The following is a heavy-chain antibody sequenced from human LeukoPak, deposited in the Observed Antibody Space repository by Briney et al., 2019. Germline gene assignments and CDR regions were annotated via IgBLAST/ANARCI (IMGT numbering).Heavy chain of an antibody. V-gene: IGHV1-69*05. D-gene: IGHD6-13*01. CDR1: GGTFSSYA. J-gene: IGHJ4*02. Sequence: GSSVKVSCKASGGTFSSYAFSWVRQAPGQGLEWMGGIIPIFGTANYAQKFQGRVTMTRDMSTSTVYMELSSLRSEDTAVYYCARELLGIAAAGLDYWGQGTLVTVSS. CDR3: ARELLGIAAAGLDY. CDR2: IIPIFGTA.